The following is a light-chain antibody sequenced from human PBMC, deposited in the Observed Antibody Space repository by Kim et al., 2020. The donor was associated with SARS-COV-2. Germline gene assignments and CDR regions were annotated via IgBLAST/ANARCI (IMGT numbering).Light chain of an antibody. CDR2: DTS. V-gene: IGKV3-11*01. Sequence: EIVLTQSPATLSLSPGERATLSCRASQSINSYLAWYQQSPGHAPKLLIYDTSNRATGIPARFSGSGSGTDFTLTISSLEPEDFAVYYCQQRRNWPLTFGGGTKVDIK. J-gene: IGKJ4*01. CDR3: QQRRNWPLT. CDR1: QSINSY.